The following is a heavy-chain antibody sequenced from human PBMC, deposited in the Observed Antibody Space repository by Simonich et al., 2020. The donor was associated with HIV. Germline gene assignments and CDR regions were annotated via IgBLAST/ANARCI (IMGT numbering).Heavy chain of an antibody. J-gene: IGHJ4*02. Sequence: QVQLQQWGAGLLKPSETLSLTCAVYGGSFSGYYWSWIRQPPGKGLEWIGEINQSESTNYNPSLKSRVTISVDTSKNQFSLKLSSVTAADTAVYYCARGFYQRLYYFDYWGQGTLVTVSS. V-gene: IGHV4-34*01. CDR3: ARGFYQRLYYFDY. D-gene: IGHD2-2*01. CDR1: GGSFSGYY. CDR2: INQSEST.